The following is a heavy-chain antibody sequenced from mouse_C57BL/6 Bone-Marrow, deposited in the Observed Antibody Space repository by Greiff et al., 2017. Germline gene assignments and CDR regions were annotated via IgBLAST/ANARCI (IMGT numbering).Heavy chain of an antibody. CDR3: ARDQEIDGYFPDY. Sequence: EVQLVESGGGLVKPGGSLKLSCAASGFTFSSYAMSWVRQTPEKRLEWVATISDGGSYTYYPDNVKGRFTISRDNAKNNLYLQMSHLKYEDTAMYYCARDQEIDGYFPDYWGQGTTLTVSS. V-gene: IGHV5-4*01. J-gene: IGHJ2*01. CDR2: ISDGGSYT. D-gene: IGHD2-3*01. CDR1: GFTFSSYA.